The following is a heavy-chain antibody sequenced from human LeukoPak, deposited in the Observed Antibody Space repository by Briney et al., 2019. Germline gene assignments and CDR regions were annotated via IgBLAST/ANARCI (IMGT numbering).Heavy chain of an antibody. CDR2: IYTSGST. CDR3: VRDNYSSGWYRRKNAFDI. CDR1: GGSISSYY. V-gene: IGHV4-4*07. J-gene: IGHJ3*02. Sequence: SETLSLTCTVSGGSISSYYWSWIRQPAGKGLEWIGRIYTSGSTNYNPSLKSRVTMSVDTSKNQFSLKLSSVTAADTAVYYCVRDNYSSGWYRRKNAFDIWGQGAMVTVSS. D-gene: IGHD6-19*01.